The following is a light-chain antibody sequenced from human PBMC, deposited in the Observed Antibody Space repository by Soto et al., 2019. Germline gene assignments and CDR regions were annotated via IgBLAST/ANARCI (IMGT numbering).Light chain of an antibody. J-gene: IGKJ2*01. Sequence: DIQMTQSPSTLSASVGDRVTVTCRASQSISSWLAWYQQKPGKAPKLLIYKASSLESGVPSRFRGSGSGTEFTLTISSLQPDDFATYYCQQYNSYDMYTFGQGTKLEIK. CDR2: KAS. V-gene: IGKV1-5*03. CDR3: QQYNSYDMYT. CDR1: QSISSW.